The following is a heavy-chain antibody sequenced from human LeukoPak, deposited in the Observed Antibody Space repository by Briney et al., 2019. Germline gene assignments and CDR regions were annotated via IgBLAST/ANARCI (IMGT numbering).Heavy chain of an antibody. J-gene: IGHJ6*03. Sequence: SETLSLTCSVSGGSISSYYWSWIRQPPGKGLEWIGYIYYSGRTSYNPSLKSRVTISVDTSKNQFSLRLSSVTAADTAVYYCARVPYRVATLYMDVWGKGTTVTISS. V-gene: IGHV4-59*01. CDR2: IYYSGRT. D-gene: IGHD5-12*01. CDR3: ARVPYRVATLYMDV. CDR1: GGSISSYY.